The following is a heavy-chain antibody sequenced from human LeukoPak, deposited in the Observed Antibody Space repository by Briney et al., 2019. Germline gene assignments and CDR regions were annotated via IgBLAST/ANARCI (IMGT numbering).Heavy chain of an antibody. D-gene: IGHD3-22*01. V-gene: IGHV4-30-4*01. J-gene: IGHJ5*02. CDR1: GGSISSGDYY. CDR3: PRPYYYDSRIDP. Sequence: TLSLTCTVSGGSISSGDYYWSWIRQPPGKGLEWIAYMYYSGSTYYNPSLKSRVTMSADTSKNQLSLKLSSVTAADTAVYYCPRPYYYDSRIDPWGQGILVTVSS. CDR2: MYYSGST.